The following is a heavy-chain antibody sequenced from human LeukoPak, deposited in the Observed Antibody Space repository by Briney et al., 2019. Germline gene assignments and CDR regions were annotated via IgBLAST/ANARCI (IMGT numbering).Heavy chain of an antibody. CDR2: IYYSGST. Sequence: SETLSLTCTVSGGSISSGGYSWSWIRQPPGKGLEWIGYIYYSGSTYYNPSLKSRVTISVDTSKNQFSLKLSSVTAADTAVYYCASADGSLYYYYMDVWGEGTTVTVSS. J-gene: IGHJ6*03. CDR3: ASADGSLYYYYMDV. V-gene: IGHV4-30-4*07. CDR1: GGSISSGGYS.